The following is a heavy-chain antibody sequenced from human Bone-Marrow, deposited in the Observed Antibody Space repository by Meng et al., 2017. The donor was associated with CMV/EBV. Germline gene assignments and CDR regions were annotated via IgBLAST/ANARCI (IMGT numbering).Heavy chain of an antibody. CDR3: ARDQYSSGWYGDFDY. CDR1: GFTFSSYA. D-gene: IGHD6-19*01. Sequence: GESLKISCAASGFTFSSYAMSWVRQAPGKGLEWVSAISGSGGSTYYADSVKGRFTISRDNSKNTLYLQMNSLRAEDTAVYYCARDQYSSGWYGDFDYWGQGTLVTVSS. J-gene: IGHJ4*02. CDR2: ISGSGGST. V-gene: IGHV3-23*01.